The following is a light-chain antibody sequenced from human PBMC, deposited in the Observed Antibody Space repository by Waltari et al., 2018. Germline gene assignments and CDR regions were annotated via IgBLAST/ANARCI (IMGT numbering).Light chain of an antibody. CDR2: KDS. V-gene: IGLV3-27*01. CDR3: YSAADNL. CDR1: VLAKKY. J-gene: IGLJ2*01. Sequence: SYELTQPSSVSVSPGQTARITCSGDVLAKKYARWFQQKPGQAPVLVIYKDSERPSGIPERFSGSGSGTTVTLTISGAQVEDEADYYCYSAADNLFGGGTKLTVL.